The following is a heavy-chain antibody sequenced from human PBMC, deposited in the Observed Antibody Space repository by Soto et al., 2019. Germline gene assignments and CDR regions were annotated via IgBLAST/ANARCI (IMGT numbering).Heavy chain of an antibody. CDR3: ARGERLYYAYYGMDV. CDR2: INTGNGNT. J-gene: IGHJ6*02. V-gene: IGHV1-3*04. Sequence: ASVKVSCKASGYNFTMYAMIWVRQAPGQRPEWMGWINTGNGNTKYSPKLQGRVTITRDTSASTAYMELSSPKSEDTAVYYCARGERLYYAYYGMDVWGQGSTVTVSS. CDR1: GYNFTMYA. D-gene: IGHD2-21*01.